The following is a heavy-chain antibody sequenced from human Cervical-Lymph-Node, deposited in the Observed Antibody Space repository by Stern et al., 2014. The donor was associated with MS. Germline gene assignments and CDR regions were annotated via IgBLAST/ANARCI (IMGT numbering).Heavy chain of an antibody. CDR3: ARGLPVYN. Sequence: EVQLVESGGGLIQPGGSLRLSCAASGLTVSRDYMNWVRQAPGKGLEWVSIIYSGGSTYYADSVKGRFTISRDNSKNTLYLQMDSLRAEDTAVYYCARGLPVYNWGPGTLVTVSS. CDR2: IYSGGST. J-gene: IGHJ4*02. CDR1: GLTVSRDY. V-gene: IGHV3-53*01. D-gene: IGHD2-2*01.